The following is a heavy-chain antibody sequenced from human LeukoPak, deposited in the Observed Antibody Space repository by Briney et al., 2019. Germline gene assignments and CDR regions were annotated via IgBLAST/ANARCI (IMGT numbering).Heavy chain of an antibody. J-gene: IGHJ4*02. CDR1: GYTFTGPY. V-gene: IGHV1-2*02. CDR3: ARVEYCTKGVCINFDL. Sequence: ASLKVSCKASGYTFTGPYIHWMRQAPGQGREWMGWINPNSGGTKYAQKFQGRVTVTRDTSTSTAYMELSGLRADDTAVYYCARVEYCTKGVCINFDLWGQGTLVTVSS. CDR2: INPNSGGT. D-gene: IGHD2-8*01.